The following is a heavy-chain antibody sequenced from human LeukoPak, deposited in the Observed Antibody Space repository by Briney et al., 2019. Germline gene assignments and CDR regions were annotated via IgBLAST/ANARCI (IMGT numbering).Heavy chain of an antibody. J-gene: IGHJ4*02. CDR3: ATHHSPSDN. D-gene: IGHD1-26*01. CDR2: ISGSGGST. Sequence: GGSLRLSCAASGFTFSSYAMSWVRQAPGKGLEWVSAISGSGGSTYYADSVKGRFTISRDNAKNSLYLQMNSLRAEDTAVYYCATHHSPSDNWGQGTLATVSS. V-gene: IGHV3-23*01. CDR1: GFTFSSYA.